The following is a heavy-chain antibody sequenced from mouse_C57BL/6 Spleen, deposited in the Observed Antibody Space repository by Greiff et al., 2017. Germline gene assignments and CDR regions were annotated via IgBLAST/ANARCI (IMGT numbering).Heavy chain of an antibody. Sequence: QVQLKESGAELVRPGTSVKVSCKASGYAFTNYLIEWVKQRPGQGLEWIGVINPGSGGTNYNEKFKGKATLTADKSSSTAYMQLSSLTSEDSAVYFCARKTGLYYFGYWGQGTTLTVSS. CDR1: GYAFTNYL. CDR2: INPGSGGT. CDR3: ARKTGLYYFGY. V-gene: IGHV1-54*01. J-gene: IGHJ2*01. D-gene: IGHD3-3*01.